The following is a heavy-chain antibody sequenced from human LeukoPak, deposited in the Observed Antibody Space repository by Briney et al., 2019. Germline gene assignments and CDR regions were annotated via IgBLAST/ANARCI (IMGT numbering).Heavy chain of an antibody. V-gene: IGHV4-34*01. CDR1: GGSFSGYY. J-gene: IGHJ5*02. D-gene: IGHD4-17*01. Sequence: SETLSLTCAVYGGSFSGYYWSWIRQPPGKGLEWIGEINHSGSTNYNPSLKSRVTISVDTSKYQFSLKLSSVTAADTAVYYCARAPTVTTYGWFDPWGQGTLVTVSS. CDR2: INHSGST. CDR3: ARAPTVTTYGWFDP.